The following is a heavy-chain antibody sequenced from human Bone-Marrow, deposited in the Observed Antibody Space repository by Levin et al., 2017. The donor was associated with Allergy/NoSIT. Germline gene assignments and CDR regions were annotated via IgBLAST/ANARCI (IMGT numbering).Heavy chain of an antibody. D-gene: IGHD1-26*01. J-gene: IGHJ3*02. V-gene: IGHV3-23*01. CDR1: GFTFSSYG. CDR2: IGDSGGSI. CDR3: AKDHGWDSGTYEYDALDI. Sequence: GGSLRLSCAASGFTFSSYGMSWVRQAPGKGLEWVSVIGDSGGSIYYADSVKGRFTISRDNSKNTLYLQMNSLRADDTAVYYCAKDHGWDSGTYEYDALDIWGQGTLVTVSS.